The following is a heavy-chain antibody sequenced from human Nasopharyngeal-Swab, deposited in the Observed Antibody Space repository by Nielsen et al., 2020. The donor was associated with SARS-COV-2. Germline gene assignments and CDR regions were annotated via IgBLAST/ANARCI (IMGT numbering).Heavy chain of an antibody. CDR2: ISWDGLTI. V-gene: IGHV3-9*01. CDR3: ARGQKGSGSYWSRSYFYMDV. D-gene: IGHD3-10*01. Sequence: GGSLRLSCAASGFTFDDYGMHWVRQAPGKGLEWVSGISWDGLTIGYADSVKGRFTISRDNAKTSLYLQMNSLRAEDTAMYYCARGQKGSGSYWSRSYFYMDVWGKGTTVTVSS. J-gene: IGHJ6*03. CDR1: GFTFDDYG.